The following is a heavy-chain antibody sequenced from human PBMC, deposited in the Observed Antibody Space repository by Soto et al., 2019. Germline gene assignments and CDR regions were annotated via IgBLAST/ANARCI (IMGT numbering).Heavy chain of an antibody. CDR3: ARDSQLWYYDAFDM. D-gene: IGHD5-18*01. CDR1: GFTVSVNY. V-gene: IGHV3-53*01. CDR2: IYSAGST. J-gene: IGHJ3*02. Sequence: GGSLRLSCAASGFTVSVNYMNLVRQSPGKGLEWVSVIYSAGSTYYADSVKGRFTISRDNSKNTLYLQMNTLRAEDTAVYYCARDSQLWYYDAFDMSGQGTMVTVSS.